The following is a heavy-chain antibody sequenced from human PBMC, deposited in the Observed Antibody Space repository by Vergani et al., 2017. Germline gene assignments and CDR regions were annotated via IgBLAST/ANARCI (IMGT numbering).Heavy chain of an antibody. CDR2: INPNSGGT. D-gene: IGHD2-2*01. CDR3: ARSYPIIVVVPAVSFDY. J-gene: IGHJ4*02. V-gene: IGHV1-2*02. CDR1: GYTFTGYY. Sequence: QVQLVQSGAEVKKPGASVKVSCKASGYTFTGYYMHWVRQAPGQGLEWMGWINPNSGGTNYAQKFQGRVTMTRDTSISTAYMELSRLISDDTAVYYCARSYPIIVVVPAVSFDYWGQGTLVTVSS.